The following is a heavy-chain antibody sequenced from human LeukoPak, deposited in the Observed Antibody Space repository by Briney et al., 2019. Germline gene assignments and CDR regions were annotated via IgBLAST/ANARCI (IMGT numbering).Heavy chain of an antibody. V-gene: IGHV4-4*09. J-gene: IGHJ5*02. CDR3: ARHIVVVPAAIFWFDP. CDR1: GGSISSNY. CDR2: IYTSGST. Sequence: SETLSLTCTVSGGSISSNYWSWIRQPPGKGLEWIGYIYTSGSTNYNPSLKSRVTISVDTSKNQFSLKLSSVTAADTAVYYCARHIVVVPAAIFWFDPWGQGTLVTVSS. D-gene: IGHD2-2*02.